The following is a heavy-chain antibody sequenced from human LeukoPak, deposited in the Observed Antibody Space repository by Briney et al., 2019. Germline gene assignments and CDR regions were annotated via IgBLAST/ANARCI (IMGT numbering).Heavy chain of an antibody. CDR1: GGSFSGYY. J-gene: IGHJ3*02. D-gene: IGHD6-13*01. Sequence: PSETLSLTCAVYGGSFSGYYWGWLRQPPGKGLEWIGSIYYSGSTYYNPSLKSRVTISVDTSKNQFSLKLSSVTAADTAVYYCAATSRSIAAAGPDAFDIWGQGTMVTVSS. CDR2: IYYSGST. CDR3: AATSRSIAAAGPDAFDI. V-gene: IGHV4-39*01.